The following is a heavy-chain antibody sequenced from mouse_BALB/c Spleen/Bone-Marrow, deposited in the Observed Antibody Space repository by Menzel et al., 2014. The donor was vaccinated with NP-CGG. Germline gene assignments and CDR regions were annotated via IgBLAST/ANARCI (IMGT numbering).Heavy chain of an antibody. CDR1: GYSFTTYW. D-gene: IGHD2-1*01. CDR3: AREKVYYGISWFAY. Sequence: QVQLKESGTEVVRPGALVKLSCKASGYSFTTYWMNWVKQRPGQGLEWIGMIHPSDSETRLNQKFKDKATLTVDKSSSTAYMQLNSPTSEDSAVYYCAREKVYYGISWFAYWGQGTLVTVSA. CDR2: IHPSDSET. V-gene: IGHV1-61*01. J-gene: IGHJ3*01.